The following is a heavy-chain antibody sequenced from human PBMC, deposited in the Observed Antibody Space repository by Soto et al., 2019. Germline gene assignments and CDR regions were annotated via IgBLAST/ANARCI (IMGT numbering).Heavy chain of an antibody. Sequence: SETLSLACPVSGCSISSYYWSWIRQPAGKGLEWIGRIYTSGGTNYNPSLKSRVTMSIDTSKKQFSLKLSSVTAADTAVYYCARGAAAGADYGMDVWGQGTTVTVSS. CDR3: ARGAAAGADYGMDV. D-gene: IGHD6-13*01. J-gene: IGHJ6*02. CDR2: IYTSGGT. V-gene: IGHV4-4*07. CDR1: GCSISSYY.